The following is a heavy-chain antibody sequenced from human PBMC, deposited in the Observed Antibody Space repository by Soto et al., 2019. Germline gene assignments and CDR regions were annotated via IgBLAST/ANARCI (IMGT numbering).Heavy chain of an antibody. V-gene: IGHV4-30-2*01. CDR1: GGSISRGVYS. J-gene: IGHJ5*02. CDR3: ARSTHDYGDYSWFDP. D-gene: IGHD4-17*01. Sequence: PSETLSLTCAVSGGSISRGVYSWIWIRQPPGKVLEWIGYIYHSGSTYYNPSLKSRVTISVDRSKNQFSLKLSSVTAADTAVYYCARSTHDYGDYSWFDPWGQGTPVTVSS. CDR2: IYHSGST.